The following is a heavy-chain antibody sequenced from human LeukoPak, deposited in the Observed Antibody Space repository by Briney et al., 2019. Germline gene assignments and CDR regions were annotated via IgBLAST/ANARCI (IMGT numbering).Heavy chain of an antibody. CDR1: GGSISSYY. D-gene: IGHD3-10*01. CDR2: IYYSGST. Sequence: SETLSLTCTVSGGSISSYYWSWIRQPPGKGLEWIGYIYYSGSTNYNPSFKSRVTISVDTSKNQFSLKLSSVTAADTAVYYCARSVRGVPSWFDPWGQGTMVTVSS. V-gene: IGHV4-59*08. J-gene: IGHJ5*02. CDR3: ARSVRGVPSWFDP.